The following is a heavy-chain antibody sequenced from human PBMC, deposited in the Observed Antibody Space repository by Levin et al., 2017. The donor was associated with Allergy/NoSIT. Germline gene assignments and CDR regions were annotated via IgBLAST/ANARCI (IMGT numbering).Heavy chain of an antibody. CDR3: ARDLDSGNFLALNAFDI. J-gene: IGHJ3*02. CDR2: INPGNGNT. CDR1: GYAFTNYA. D-gene: IGHD2/OR15-2a*01. Sequence: GESLKISCKASGYAFTNYAIHWVRQAPGQRLEWMGWINPGNGNTKYSQKFQGRVTITRDTSASTAYMELSSLRSEDTAVYYCARDLDSGNFLALNAFDIWGQGTMVTVSS. V-gene: IGHV1-3*01.